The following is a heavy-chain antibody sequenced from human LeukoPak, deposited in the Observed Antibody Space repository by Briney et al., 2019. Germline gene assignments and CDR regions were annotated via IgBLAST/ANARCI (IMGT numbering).Heavy chain of an antibody. CDR1: GYSISSGYY. V-gene: IGHV3-72*01. CDR3: TRDGAVVGPTRYDY. Sequence: LSLTCTVSGYSISSGYYWGWIRQPPGKGLEWVGRIRNKANSHTTEYAASVKGRFTISRDDSKNSVHLQMNSLRTEDTAVYYCTRDGAVVGPTRYDYWGQGTLVTVSS. J-gene: IGHJ4*02. D-gene: IGHD1-26*01. CDR2: IRNKANSHTT.